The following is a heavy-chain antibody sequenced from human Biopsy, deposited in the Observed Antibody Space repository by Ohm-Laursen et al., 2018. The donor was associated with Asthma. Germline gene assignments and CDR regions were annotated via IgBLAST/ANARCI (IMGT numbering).Heavy chain of an antibody. CDR1: GGSISSFY. D-gene: IGHD3-22*01. CDR2: VYWTGST. CDR3: ARAQDYYDSRGYYRSFDY. V-gene: IGHV4-59*12. Sequence: SETLSLTCSVYGGSISSFYWSWIRQSPEKGLEWMGYVYWTGSTYYNPSLKSRVSISIGTSKNQFSLKLSSVTAADTAVYYCARAQDYYDSRGYYRSFDYWGQGTLVTVSS. J-gene: IGHJ4*02.